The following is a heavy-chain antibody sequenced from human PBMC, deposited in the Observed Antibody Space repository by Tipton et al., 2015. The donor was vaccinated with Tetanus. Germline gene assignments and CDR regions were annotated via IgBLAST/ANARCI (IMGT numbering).Heavy chain of an antibody. D-gene: IGHD6-6*01. V-gene: IGHV4-31*03. J-gene: IGHJ5*02. CDR3: ARDQGGGRVVRLNWFDP. CDR1: GGSISSSGYF. Sequence: TLSLTCTVSGGSISSSGYFWNWVRQHPEKGLEWIGYIYYSGDTYINPSLKSRVTMSVDTSKNQISLNLSSVTAADTAVYYCARDQGGGRVVRLNWFDPWGQGALVTVSS. CDR2: IYYSGDT.